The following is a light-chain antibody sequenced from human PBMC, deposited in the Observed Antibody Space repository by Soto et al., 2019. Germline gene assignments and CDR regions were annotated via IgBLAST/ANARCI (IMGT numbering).Light chain of an antibody. CDR1: QSLLNRNGYNC. J-gene: IGKJ1*01. CDR2: FGS. Sequence: DIVMTQSPLSLPVTPGEPASISCRSSQSLLNRNGYNCLEWYLQKPGQSPQLLIYFGSNRASGVPERFSGSGSGTDFTLKISRVEAEDVGVYFCMQSLQTPVTFGQGTKVEIK. CDR3: MQSLQTPVT. V-gene: IGKV2-28*01.